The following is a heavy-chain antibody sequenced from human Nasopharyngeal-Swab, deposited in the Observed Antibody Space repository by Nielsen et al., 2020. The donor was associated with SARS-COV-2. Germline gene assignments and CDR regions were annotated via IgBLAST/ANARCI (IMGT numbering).Heavy chain of an antibody. CDR2: IIPIFGTA. J-gene: IGHJ6*02. Sequence: SVKVSCKASGGTFSSYAISWVRQAPGQGLEWMGGIIPIFGTANYARKFQGRVTITADESTSTAYMELSSLRSEDTAVYYCARAHLTGSSRDYYYYYGMDVWGQGTTVTVSS. D-gene: IGHD2-21*02. CDR1: GGTFSSYA. CDR3: ARAHLTGSSRDYYYYYGMDV. V-gene: IGHV1-69*13.